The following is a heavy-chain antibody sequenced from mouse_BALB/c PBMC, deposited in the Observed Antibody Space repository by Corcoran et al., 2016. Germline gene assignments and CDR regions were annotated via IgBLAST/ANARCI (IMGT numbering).Heavy chain of an antibody. CDR2: IDPENGNT. Sequence: EVQLQQSGAELVRPGALVKLSCKASGFNIKDYYKHWVKTRAAQGMEGIGWIDPENGNTIYDPKFQGKASITADTSSNTAYLQLSSLTSEDTAVYYCASSGYDAWYFDVWGAWTTVTVSA. V-gene: IGHV14-1*02. D-gene: IGHD2-2*01. J-gene: IGHJ1*01. CDR1: GFNIKDYY. CDR3: ASSGYDAWYFDV.